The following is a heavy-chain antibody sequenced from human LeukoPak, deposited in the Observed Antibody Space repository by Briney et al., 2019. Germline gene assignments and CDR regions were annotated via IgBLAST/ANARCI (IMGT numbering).Heavy chain of an antibody. J-gene: IGHJ4*02. D-gene: IGHD3-16*01. CDR2: INSDGSST. CDR1: GFTFSSYW. CDR3: ARDAPITVRGVMAPEY. V-gene: IGHV3-74*01. Sequence: HPGGSLRLSCAASGFTFSSYWMHWVRQAPGKGLVWVSRINSDGSSTSYADSVKGRFTISRDNAKNTLYLQMNSLRAEDTAVHYCARDAPITVRGVMAPEYWGQGTLVTVSS.